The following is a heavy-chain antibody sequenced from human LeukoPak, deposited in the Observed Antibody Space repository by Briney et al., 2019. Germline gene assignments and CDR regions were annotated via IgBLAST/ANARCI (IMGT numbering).Heavy chain of an antibody. CDR1: GFTFSTYW. CDR2: INTDESNT. Sequence: PGGSLRLSCAASGFTFSTYWMHWVRQVPGKGLVWVSHINTDESNTQYADSVKGRFTISRDNSKNTLYLQMNSLRAEDTAVYYCAKDYIPYASAAGITTDHYFDYWGQGTLVTVSS. V-gene: IGHV3-74*03. CDR3: AKDYIPYASAAGITTDHYFDY. J-gene: IGHJ4*02. D-gene: IGHD6-13*01.